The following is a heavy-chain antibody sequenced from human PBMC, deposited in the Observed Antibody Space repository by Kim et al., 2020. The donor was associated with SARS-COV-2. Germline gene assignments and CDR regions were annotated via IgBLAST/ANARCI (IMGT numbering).Heavy chain of an antibody. V-gene: IGHV1-3*01. CDR3: ARRGTYPYNWFDP. J-gene: IGHJ5*02. CDR2: ITAGNGKT. D-gene: IGHD3-16*01. Sequence: ASVKVSCKASGYTFTDYAMHWVRQAPGQRPEWMGWITAGNGKTEYSQKFQGRVTITSDTSASTAYMELSSLRSEDTAVYYCARRGTYPYNWFDPWGQGTL. CDR1: GYTFTDYA.